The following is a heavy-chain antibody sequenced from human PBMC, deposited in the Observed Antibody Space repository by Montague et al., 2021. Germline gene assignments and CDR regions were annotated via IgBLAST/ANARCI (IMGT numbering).Heavy chain of an antibody. V-gene: IGHV6-1*01. Sequence: SAISGDSVSSTPTAWHWIRQSPSRGLEWLGRTYYRSRWYFDYAPSVKSRITIQPDTATSQFSLQVNSVTPEDTAVYFCARDHGLINAWAYWGQGTLVTVSS. J-gene: IGHJ4*02. CDR1: GDSVSSTPTA. D-gene: IGHD2-8*01. CDR2: TYYRSRWYF. CDR3: ARDHGLINAWAY.